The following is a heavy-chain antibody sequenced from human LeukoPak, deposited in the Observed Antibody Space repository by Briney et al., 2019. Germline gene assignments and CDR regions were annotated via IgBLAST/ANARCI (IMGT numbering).Heavy chain of an antibody. CDR2: ISYDGSNK. J-gene: IGHJ5*02. CDR1: GFTFSSYG. Sequence: GGSLRLSCAASGFTFSSYGMHWVRQAPGKGLEWVAVISYDGSNKYYADSVKGRFTISRDDSKNTLYLQMNSLRAEDTAVYYCAKGSGIFGVANWFDPWGQGTLVTVSS. D-gene: IGHD3-3*01. V-gene: IGHV3-30*18. CDR3: AKGSGIFGVANWFDP.